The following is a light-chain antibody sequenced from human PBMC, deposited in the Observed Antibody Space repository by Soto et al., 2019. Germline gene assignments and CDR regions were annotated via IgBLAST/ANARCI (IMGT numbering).Light chain of an antibody. J-gene: IGKJ4*01. V-gene: IGKV3-15*01. CDR3: QQYNHWPRMLS. CDR2: DTS. CDR1: QSLTSN. Sequence: EILLTQSPVTLSGSPGARATLCCGASQSLTSNLAWYQQRPGQAPRLLIYDTSTRATDVPARFSGSGSGTEFTLTIASLQSEDFAVYYCQQYNHWPRMLSFGGGTRVEL.